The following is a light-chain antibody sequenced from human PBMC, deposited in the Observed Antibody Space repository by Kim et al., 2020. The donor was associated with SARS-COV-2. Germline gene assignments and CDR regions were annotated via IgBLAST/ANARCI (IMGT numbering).Light chain of an antibody. CDR3: QQYNKWFSIT. CDR2: AAS. V-gene: IGKV3-15*01. Sequence: EIVMTQSPAPLSVSPGERATLSCRASQSISSNLAWYQQKPGQAPRLLIYAASTRATDIPARFSGSGSGTDFTLTISSLQSEDFAVYYCQQYNKWFSITFGQGTRLEIK. J-gene: IGKJ5*01. CDR1: QSISSN.